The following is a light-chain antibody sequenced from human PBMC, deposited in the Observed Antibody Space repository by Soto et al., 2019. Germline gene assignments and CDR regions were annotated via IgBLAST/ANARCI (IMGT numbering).Light chain of an antibody. CDR2: AAS. J-gene: IGKJ4*01. CDR1: QSISNF. V-gene: IGKV1-39*01. CDR3: QQYYNSVLT. Sequence: DIQRTQYPSSLSASLGDRVTITCRASQSISNFLNWFRHKPGKAPKVLISAASTLQSGVPSRFSGSVSGTDFTLTISSLQPEDSASYYCQQYYNSVLTFGGGTKA.